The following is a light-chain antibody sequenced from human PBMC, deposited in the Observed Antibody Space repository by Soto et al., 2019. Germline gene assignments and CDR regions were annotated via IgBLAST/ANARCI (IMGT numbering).Light chain of an antibody. CDR3: QQYGSFPWT. J-gene: IGKJ5*01. V-gene: IGKV3-20*01. Sequence: EIVLAQSPGLLSLSPGERATLSCRASQSIDSRYLGWYQQKPGQTPRLLIYGASGRATGIPDRFSGSGSGTDFTLTISRLEPEDFAVYYCQQYGSFPWTFGQGTRLEI. CDR1: QSIDSRY. CDR2: GAS.